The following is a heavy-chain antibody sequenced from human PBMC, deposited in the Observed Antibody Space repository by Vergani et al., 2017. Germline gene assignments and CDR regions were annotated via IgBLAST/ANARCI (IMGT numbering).Heavy chain of an antibody. V-gene: IGHV3-33*01. CDR2: IWYDGSKE. Sequence: QVQLVESGVGVVQPGRSLRLSCAGSGFTLSSHAMHWVRQAPGKGLEWVAFIWYDGSKEYYADSVKGRFTISRDNSKNTLYLQMNNLRAADTAVYYCARSGYCAHGVCYMTYYYYMDVWGKGTAVTVSS. CDR1: GFTLSSHA. J-gene: IGHJ6*03. CDR3: ARSGYCAHGVCYMTYYYYMDV. D-gene: IGHD2-8*01.